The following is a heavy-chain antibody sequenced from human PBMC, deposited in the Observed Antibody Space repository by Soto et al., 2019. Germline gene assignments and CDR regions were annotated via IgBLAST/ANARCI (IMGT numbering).Heavy chain of an antibody. J-gene: IGHJ6*03. D-gene: IGHD3-16*01. V-gene: IGHV4-34*01. CDR1: GGSFSGYY. Sequence: SETLSLTCAVYGGSFSGYYWSWIRQPPGKGLEWIGEINHSGRTNYNPSLKSRGTISVDTTKNQFSLKLSSVTAADTAVYYCAREVWRTLYYMDVWGKGTTVTVSS. CDR2: INHSGRT. CDR3: AREVWRTLYYMDV.